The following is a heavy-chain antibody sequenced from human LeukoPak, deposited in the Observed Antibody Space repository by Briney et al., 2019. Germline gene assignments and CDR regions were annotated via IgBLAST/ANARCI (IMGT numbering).Heavy chain of an antibody. CDR1: GFTYSDYG. CDR2: ILNDGTWE. CDR3: VKGGSISHNWFDS. J-gene: IGHJ5*01. Sequence: PGGSLRLSCAASGFTYSDYGMHWVCQAPGRGLEWVAFILNDGTWEYYPDSVKGRLTISRDNSRNTLYLQMNSVRLEDTAIYYCVKGGSISHNWFDSWGQGTLVTVSS. V-gene: IGHV3-30*02. D-gene: IGHD3-16*01.